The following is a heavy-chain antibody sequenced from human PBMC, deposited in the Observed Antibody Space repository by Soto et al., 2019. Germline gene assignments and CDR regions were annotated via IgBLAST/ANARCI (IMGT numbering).Heavy chain of an antibody. V-gene: IGHV3-23*01. Sequence: PGGSLRLSCAASGFTFSSYAMSWVRQAPGKGLEWVSAISGSGGSTYYADSVKGRFTISRDNSKSTLYLQMNSLRAEDTAVYYCSGWVDDYYYYYGMDVWGQGTTVTVSS. CDR2: ISGSGGST. D-gene: IGHD5-12*01. CDR1: GFTFSSYA. CDR3: SGWVDDYYYYYGMDV. J-gene: IGHJ6*02.